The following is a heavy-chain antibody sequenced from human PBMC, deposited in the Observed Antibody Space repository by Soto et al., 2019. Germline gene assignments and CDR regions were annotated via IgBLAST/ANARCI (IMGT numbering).Heavy chain of an antibody. Sequence: GGSLRLSCAASGFTFSSYAMSWVRQAPGKGLEWVSAISGSGGSTYYADSVKGRFTISRDNSKNTLYLQMNSLRAEDTAVYYCAKVAGSGWGSGPTDAFDIWGQGTMVTVSS. D-gene: IGHD2-15*01. CDR2: ISGSGGST. J-gene: IGHJ3*02. CDR3: AKVAGSGWGSGPTDAFDI. CDR1: GFTFSSYA. V-gene: IGHV3-23*01.